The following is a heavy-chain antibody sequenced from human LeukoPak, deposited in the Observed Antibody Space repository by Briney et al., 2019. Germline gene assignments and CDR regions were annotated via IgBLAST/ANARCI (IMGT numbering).Heavy chain of an antibody. V-gene: IGHV3-21*01. J-gene: IGHJ4*02. CDR1: GFTFSSYS. CDR2: ISSSSGYI. CDR3: ARDAEEVDY. Sequence: GGSLRLSCAASGFTFSSYSMNWVRQAPGKGLEWVSSISSSSGYIHYADSVKGRFTISRDNAKNSLYLQMNSLRAEDTAVYYCARDAEEVDYWGQGTLVTVSS.